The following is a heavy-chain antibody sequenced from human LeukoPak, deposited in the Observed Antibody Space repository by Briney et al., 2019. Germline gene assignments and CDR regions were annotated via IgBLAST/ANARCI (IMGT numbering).Heavy chain of an antibody. CDR3: ARGGHDWNYVGEWYFDS. J-gene: IGHJ4*02. CDR2: TDYSGST. CDR1: GGSTSSGTYS. D-gene: IGHD1-7*01. V-gene: IGHV4-61*01. Sequence: SETLSLTCTVSGGSTSSGTYSWSWIRQPPGKGLEWIGYTDYSGSTKYNPSLKSRVTISLDTSKNQFSLRLRSVTDADTAVYYCARGGHDWNYVGEWYFDSWAREPRSSSPQ.